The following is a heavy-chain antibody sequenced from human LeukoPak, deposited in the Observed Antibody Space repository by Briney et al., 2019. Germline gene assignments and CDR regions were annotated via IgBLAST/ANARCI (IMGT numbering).Heavy chain of an antibody. CDR1: GFTFSDYY. CDR2: ISSRGSTI. D-gene: IGHD4-17*01. CDR3: ASITTVTTSYIDY. Sequence: NPGGSLRLSCAASGFTFSDYYMSWIRQAPGKGLEWVSYISSRGSTIYYADSVKGRFTISRDNAKNSLYLQMNSLRAEDTAVYYCASITTVTTSYIDYWGQGTLVTVSS. J-gene: IGHJ4*02. V-gene: IGHV3-11*01.